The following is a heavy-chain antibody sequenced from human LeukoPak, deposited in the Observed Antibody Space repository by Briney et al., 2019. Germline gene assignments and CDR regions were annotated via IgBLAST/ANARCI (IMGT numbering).Heavy chain of an antibody. D-gene: IGHD5-18*01. Sequence: GGSLRLSCVASGFTFNTFAMIWVRQPPGKGLEWVSSIFQGGGEVHYADSVRGRFTISRDNSKNTLFLQMNSLRAEDTAIYYCATYRQVMLPFESWGRGTLVTVSS. CDR2: IFQGGGEV. J-gene: IGHJ4*02. CDR3: ATYRQVMLPFES. CDR1: GFTFNTFA. V-gene: IGHV3-23*01.